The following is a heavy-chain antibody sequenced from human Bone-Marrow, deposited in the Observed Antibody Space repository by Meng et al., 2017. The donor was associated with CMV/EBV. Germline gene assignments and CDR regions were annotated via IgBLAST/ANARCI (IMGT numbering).Heavy chain of an antibody. CDR1: GFSFGSFA. V-gene: IGHV3-23*03. D-gene: IGHD6-6*01. Sequence: GESLKISCAASGFSFGSFAMTWVRQVPGKGLDWVSVIYSGGSSIYSGDSVKGRFTVSRDDSKNALYLDISSLRAEDTAVYYCARDFHPGLDSSSSGSWFDPWGQGTLVTVSS. CDR3: ARDFHPGLDSSSSGSWFDP. J-gene: IGHJ5*02. CDR2: IYSGGSSI.